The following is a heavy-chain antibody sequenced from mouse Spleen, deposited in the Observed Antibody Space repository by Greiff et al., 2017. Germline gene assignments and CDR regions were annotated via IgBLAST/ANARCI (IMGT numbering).Heavy chain of an antibody. CDR1: GYTFTSYW. CDR2: IDPSDSYT. D-gene: IGHD4-1*01. Sequence: QVQLQQPGAELVKPGASVKLSCKASGYTFTSYWMQWVKQRPGQGLEWIGEIDPSDSYTNYNQKFKGKATLTVDTSSSTAYMQLSSLISEDSAVYYCARSTGTTGDYWGQGTTLTVSS. J-gene: IGHJ2*01. V-gene: IGHV1-50*01. CDR3: ARSTGTTGDY.